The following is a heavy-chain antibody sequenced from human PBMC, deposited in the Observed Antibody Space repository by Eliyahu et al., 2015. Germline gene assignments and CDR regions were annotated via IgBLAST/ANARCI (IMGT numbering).Heavy chain of an antibody. Sequence: QLQLQESGPGLVKPSETLSXTCTVSGGSXSSSSYYWGWIRQPPGKGLEWIGSIYYSGSTYYNPSLKSRVTISVDTSKNQFSLKLSSVTAADTAVYYCAWNYGDYGAFDIWGQGTMVTVSS. CDR2: IYYSGST. CDR1: GGSXSSSSYY. J-gene: IGHJ3*02. V-gene: IGHV4-39*01. CDR3: AWNYGDYGAFDI. D-gene: IGHD4-17*01.